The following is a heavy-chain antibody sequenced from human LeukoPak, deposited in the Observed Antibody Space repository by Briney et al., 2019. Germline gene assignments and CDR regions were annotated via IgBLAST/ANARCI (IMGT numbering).Heavy chain of an antibody. CDR3: ARGTRSSGYDFDY. CDR2: INPNSGGT. D-gene: IGHD3-22*01. J-gene: IGHJ4*02. V-gene: IGHV1-2*06. Sequence: ASVKVSCKASGYTFTGYYMHWVRQAPGQGLEWMGRINPNSGGTNYAQKFQGRVAMTRDTSISTVYMELSRLRSDDTAVYYCARGTRSSGYDFDYWGQGTLVTVSS. CDR1: GYTFTGYY.